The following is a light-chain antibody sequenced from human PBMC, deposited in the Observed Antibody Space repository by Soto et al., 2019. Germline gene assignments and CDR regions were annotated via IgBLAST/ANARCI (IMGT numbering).Light chain of an antibody. CDR2: KAS. V-gene: IGKV1-5*03. CDR1: QTIRSW. J-gene: IGKJ3*01. Sequence: QMTQSPSTLSGSVGDRVAITCRASQTIRSWLAWYQQKPGKAPKLLIYKASTLKSGVPSRFSGSGSGTDFTLTISSLEPEDFAVYYCQQRSNWLFGPGTKVDIK. CDR3: QQRSNWL.